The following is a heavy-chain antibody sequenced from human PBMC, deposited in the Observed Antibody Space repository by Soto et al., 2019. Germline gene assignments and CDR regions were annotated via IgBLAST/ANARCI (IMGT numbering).Heavy chain of an antibody. CDR2: ISSNGGST. CDR3: ARDSRTRTYYDYVWGSYRPHDAFDI. J-gene: IGHJ3*02. CDR1: GFTFSSYA. Sequence: PGGSLRLSCAASGFTFSSYAMHWVRQAPGKGLEYVSAISSNGGSTYYANSVKGRFTISRDNSKNTLYLQMGSLRAEDMAVYYCARDSRTRTYYDYVWGSYRPHDAFDIWGQGTMVTVSS. D-gene: IGHD3-16*02. V-gene: IGHV3-64*01.